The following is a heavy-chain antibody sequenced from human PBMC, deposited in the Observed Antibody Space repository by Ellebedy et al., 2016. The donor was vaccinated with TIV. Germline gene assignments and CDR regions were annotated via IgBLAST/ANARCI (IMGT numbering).Heavy chain of an antibody. Sequence: GESLKISXAASGFSFSSYVIHWVRQAPGKGLEWVAVISHDGSKTYYTDSVKGRFTISRDDSKNTLYLQMNSLGAEDTAVYYCAREYYYDRSASPSFYFDYWGQGTLVTVSS. CDR2: ISHDGSKT. V-gene: IGHV3-30-3*01. D-gene: IGHD3-22*01. CDR1: GFSFSSYV. CDR3: AREYYYDRSASPSFYFDY. J-gene: IGHJ4*02.